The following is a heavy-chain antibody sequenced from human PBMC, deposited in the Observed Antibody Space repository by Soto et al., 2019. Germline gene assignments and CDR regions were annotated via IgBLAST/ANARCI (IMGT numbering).Heavy chain of an antibody. D-gene: IGHD5-12*01. CDR2: IYYNGSP. V-gene: IGHV4-31*03. CDR1: GGSIISGGYY. Sequence: QVHLQESGPGLVKPSQTLSLTCTVSGGSIISGGYYWSWIRQHPGKGLEWIGYIYYNGSPYYNPSLKSRVTISLDTSKNQFSMNLRSETAADTAVYYCARGVRGYSGYVPPDYWGQGTLVTVSS. CDR3: ARGVRGYSGYVPPDY. J-gene: IGHJ4*02.